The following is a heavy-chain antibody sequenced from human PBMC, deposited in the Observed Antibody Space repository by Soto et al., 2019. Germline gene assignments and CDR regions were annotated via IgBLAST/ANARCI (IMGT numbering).Heavy chain of an antibody. D-gene: IGHD2-21*01. CDR2: ISGSGNAK. Sequence: EVELLESGGGLVQPGGSLRLSCEGSGFTFSSFVMGWVRQAPGTGLEWVAVISGSGNAKYVADPVKGRFTISRDNSKDTLSLEMNSLRGEDTGIYYCVKEFTAAAYGESSAFDLWGQGTLVTVST. J-gene: IGHJ4*02. CDR3: VKEFTAAAYGESSAFDL. V-gene: IGHV3-23*01. CDR1: GFTFSSFV.